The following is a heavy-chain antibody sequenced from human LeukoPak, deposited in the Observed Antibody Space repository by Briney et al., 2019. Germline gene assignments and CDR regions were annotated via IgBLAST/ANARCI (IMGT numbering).Heavy chain of an antibody. CDR1: GGSFSGYY. CDR3: ASCVHGSGSYDY. D-gene: IGHD3-10*01. Sequence: SETLSLTCAVYGGSFSGYYWSWIRQHPGKGLEWIGYIYYSGSTYYNPSLKSRVTISVDTSKNQFSLKLSSVTAADTAVYYCASCVHGSGSYDYWGQGTLVTVSS. V-gene: IGHV4-31*11. J-gene: IGHJ4*02. CDR2: IYYSGST.